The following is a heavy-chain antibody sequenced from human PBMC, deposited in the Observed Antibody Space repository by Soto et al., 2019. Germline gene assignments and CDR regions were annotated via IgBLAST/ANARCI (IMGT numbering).Heavy chain of an antibody. CDR1: GYTFTSYA. V-gene: IGHV1-3*01. Sequence: QVQLVQSGAEVKKPGASVKVSCKASGYTFTSYAMHWVRQAPGQRLEWMGWINAGNGNTKYSQKFQGRVTITRDTSASTAYMELSSLRSEDTAVYYCARVGRQTDAFDIWGQGTRVTVSS. CDR3: ARVGRQTDAFDI. D-gene: IGHD1-26*01. CDR2: INAGNGNT. J-gene: IGHJ3*02.